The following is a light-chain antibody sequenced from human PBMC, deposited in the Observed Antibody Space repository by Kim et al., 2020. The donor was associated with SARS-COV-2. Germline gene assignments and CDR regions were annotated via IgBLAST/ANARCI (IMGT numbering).Light chain of an antibody. J-gene: IGKJ2*01. V-gene: IGKV1-5*01. CDR3: QQYNSYRYT. CDR2: DAS. CDR1: QSISSW. Sequence: GDRVTITCRASQSISSWLAWYQQKPGKAPKLLIYDASSLESGVPSRFSGSGSGTEFTLTISSLQPDDFATYYCQQYNSYRYTFGQGTKLEI.